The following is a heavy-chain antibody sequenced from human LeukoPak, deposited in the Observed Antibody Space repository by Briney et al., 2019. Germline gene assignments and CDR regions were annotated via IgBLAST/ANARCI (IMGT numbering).Heavy chain of an antibody. CDR1: GFTFSNYY. Sequence: PGGSLRLSCAASGFTFSNYYMHWVRQAPGKGLLWISHINGDGSSTGYADSVKGRFTISRDKAKNILYLQMNSLRAEDTAVYYCSRGTYPYSSDNWGQGALVTVSS. CDR2: INGDGSST. V-gene: IGHV3-74*01. CDR3: SRGTYPYSSDN. J-gene: IGHJ4*02. D-gene: IGHD3-10*01.